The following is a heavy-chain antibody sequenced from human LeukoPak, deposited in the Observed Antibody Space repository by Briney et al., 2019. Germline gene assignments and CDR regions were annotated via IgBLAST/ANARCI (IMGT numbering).Heavy chain of an antibody. CDR1: GGSISSGDYY. Sequence: PSETLSLTCTVSGGSISSGDYYWSWIRQPPGKGLEWIGYTYYSGSTYYNPSLKSRVTISVDTSKKQFSLKLSSVTAADTAVYYWARDLFSGWFSQEGGFDPWGQGTLVTVSS. CDR3: ARDLFSGWFSQEGGFDP. D-gene: IGHD6-19*01. CDR2: TYYSGST. J-gene: IGHJ5*02. V-gene: IGHV4-30-4*08.